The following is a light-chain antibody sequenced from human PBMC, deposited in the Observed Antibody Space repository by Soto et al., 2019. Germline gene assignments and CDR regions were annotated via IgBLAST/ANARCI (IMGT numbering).Light chain of an antibody. CDR2: DDS. V-gene: IGKV1-5*01. CDR1: QSISSW. J-gene: IGKJ1*01. Sequence: DIQMTQSPSTLSAPVGDRVTITCRASQSISSWLAWYQQKPGKAPKLLIYDDSSLKSGVPSRFSGSGSGTEFTLTISSLQPDDFATYYCQQYNSYSRTFGQGTKVDI. CDR3: QQYNSYSRT.